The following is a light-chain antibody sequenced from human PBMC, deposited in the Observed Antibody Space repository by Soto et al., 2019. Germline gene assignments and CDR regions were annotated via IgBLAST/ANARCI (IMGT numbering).Light chain of an antibody. Sequence: QSALTQPPSASGSPGQSVTISCSGTSSDVGGYNYVSWYQQHPGKAPKLMIYEVTRRPSGVPDRFSGSRSGNTASLTVSGLQAEDEADYYCSSYAGINNVAFGVGTKLTVL. CDR3: SSYAGINNVA. CDR1: SSDVGGYNY. J-gene: IGLJ2*01. CDR2: EVT. V-gene: IGLV2-8*01.